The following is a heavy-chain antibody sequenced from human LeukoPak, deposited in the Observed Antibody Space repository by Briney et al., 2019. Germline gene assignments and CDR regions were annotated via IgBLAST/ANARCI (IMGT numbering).Heavy chain of an antibody. Sequence: VASEKVSCKASGYTFTVYYMHWVRQAPGQGLEWMGWINPNSGVTGSAQKFQGRVTITRDKSISTVYMELSRLTSEDTAVYFCARVGSSGWYHWFDRWGQGTLVTVSS. CDR1: GYTFTVYY. CDR3: ARVGSSGWYHWFDR. CDR2: INPNSGVT. V-gene: IGHV1-2*02. D-gene: IGHD6-19*01. J-gene: IGHJ5*02.